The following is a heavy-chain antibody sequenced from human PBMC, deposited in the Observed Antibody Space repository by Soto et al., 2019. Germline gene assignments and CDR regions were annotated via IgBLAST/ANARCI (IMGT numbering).Heavy chain of an antibody. CDR2: MNPNSGNT. CDR1: GYTFTSYD. D-gene: IGHD3-3*01. CDR3: ARGRRVLRFLEWLPT. V-gene: IGHV1-8*01. Sequence: ASVKVSCTASGYTFTSYDINWVRQATGQGLEWMGWMNPNSGNTGYAQKFQGRVTMTRNTSISTAYMELSSLRSEDTAVYYCARGRRVLRFLEWLPTWGQGTLVTVSS. J-gene: IGHJ5*02.